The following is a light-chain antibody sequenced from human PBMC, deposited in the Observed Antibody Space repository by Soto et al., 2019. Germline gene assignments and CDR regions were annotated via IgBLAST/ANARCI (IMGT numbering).Light chain of an antibody. V-gene: IGKV3-11*01. CDR1: QYINTR. CDR3: HQRQSWPRT. J-gene: IGKJ1*01. Sequence: IVLAHSPATLSSFPCYRFTVLFRASQYINTRLAWYQHRPGQAPRLLIYQTSLRAAGIPARFSASGSGTDFTLTISDVQPEDFALYYCHQRQSWPRTFGQGTRWIS. CDR2: QTS.